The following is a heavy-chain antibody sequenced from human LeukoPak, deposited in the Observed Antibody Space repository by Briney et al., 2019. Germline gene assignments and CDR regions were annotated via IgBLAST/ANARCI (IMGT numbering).Heavy chain of an antibody. CDR1: GFTLSNNA. J-gene: IGHJ3*01. D-gene: IGHD4-23*01. CDR3: AKDILRWAFDV. Sequence: GGSLRLSCVASGFTLSNNAMAWVRQAPGKGLEWVSALGGSDDRTDYADSAQGRFTISRDNSKNTLYLQMNSLRAEDTAVYYCAKDILRWAFDVWGQGTMVTVS. V-gene: IGHV3-23*01. CDR2: LGGSDDRT.